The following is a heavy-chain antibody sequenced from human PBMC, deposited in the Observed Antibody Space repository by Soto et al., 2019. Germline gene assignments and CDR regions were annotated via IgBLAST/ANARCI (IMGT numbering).Heavy chain of an antibody. V-gene: IGHV1-18*01. CDR3: ARDRSIRTTGPSGMDV. Sequence: QVPLVQSGAEVKKPGASVKVSCKASGYTFITYGIGWVRQAPGQGLEWMGWITAYNDNIHYAQKFQDRVTMTTDTSTSTAYMELRSLTSDDAAFYYCARDRSIRTTGPSGMDVWGQGTTVTVSS. CDR1: GYTFITYG. J-gene: IGHJ6*02. D-gene: IGHD1-7*01. CDR2: ITAYNDNI.